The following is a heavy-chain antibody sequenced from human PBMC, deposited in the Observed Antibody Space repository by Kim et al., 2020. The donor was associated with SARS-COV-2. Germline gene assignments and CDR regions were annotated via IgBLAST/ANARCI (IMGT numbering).Heavy chain of an antibody. Sequence: GGSLRLSCAASGFTFSSFWMHWVRQAPGKGLMWVSNIKSDGSIIYYADSLKGRFTISRDNAKNTLFLQMNSLRAEDTAVYYCARGRSWAFDIWGQGTMVTVSS. J-gene: IGHJ3*02. D-gene: IGHD6-13*01. V-gene: IGHV3-74*01. CDR1: GFTFSSFW. CDR2: IKSDGSII. CDR3: ARGRSWAFDI.